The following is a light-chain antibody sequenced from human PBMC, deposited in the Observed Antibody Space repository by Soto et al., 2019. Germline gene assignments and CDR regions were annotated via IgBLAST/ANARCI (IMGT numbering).Light chain of an antibody. J-gene: IGKJ4*02. V-gene: IGKV3-20*01. CDR3: QQFGRSPLT. CDR2: GAS. CDR1: QSVTSTY. Sequence: EIVLTQSAGTLSLSPGERATLSCRASQSVTSTYLAWYQQKPGQAPRLLIYGASSRATGIPDRFSGSGSGTNFTLTISRLEPEDFAVYYCQQFGRSPLTVRGGTEVEIK.